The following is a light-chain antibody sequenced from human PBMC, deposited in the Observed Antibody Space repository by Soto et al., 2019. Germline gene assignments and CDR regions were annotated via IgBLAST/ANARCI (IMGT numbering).Light chain of an antibody. CDR1: QSVRSTY. CDR3: QQYGSSPWA. J-gene: IGKJ1*01. Sequence: EIVLTQSPATLSLSPGEGATLACRASQSVRSTYLAWYQQKPGQAPRLLIYGASSRATGIPDRFSGSGSGTDFTLTISTLEPEDFAVYYCQQYGSSPWAFGQGTKVDIK. V-gene: IGKV3-20*01. CDR2: GAS.